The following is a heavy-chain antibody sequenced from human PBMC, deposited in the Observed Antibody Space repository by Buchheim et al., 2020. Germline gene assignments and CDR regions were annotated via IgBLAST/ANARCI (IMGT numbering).Heavy chain of an antibody. D-gene: IGHD5-24*01. Sequence: QVQLQESGPGLVKPSQTLSLTCTVSGGSISSGDYYWSWIRQPPGKGLEWIGEINHSGSTNYNPSLKSRVTISVDTSKNQFSLKLSSVTAADTAVYYCARGLQRWLQSRYFDLWGRGTL. CDR1: GGSISSGDYY. CDR3: ARGLQRWLQSRYFDL. V-gene: IGHV4-30-4*01. J-gene: IGHJ2*01. CDR2: INHSGST.